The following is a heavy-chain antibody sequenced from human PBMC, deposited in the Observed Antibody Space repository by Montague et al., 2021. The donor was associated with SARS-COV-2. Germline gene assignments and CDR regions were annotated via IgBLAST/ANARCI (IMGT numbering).Heavy chain of an antibody. D-gene: IGHD3-22*01. CDR2: ISYTGST. CDR3: ARQYYYDNNGFPTYDY. CDR1: GGSISSSSHY. V-gene: IGHV4-39*01. Sequence: SETLSLTCTVSGGSISSSSHYWGWLRQPPGRGLQWIGSISYTGSTYYNPSLKSRVTISRDTSKNLFSLKLSSVTAADTAVYYCARQYYYDNNGFPTYDYWGRGTLVTVSS. J-gene: IGHJ4*02.